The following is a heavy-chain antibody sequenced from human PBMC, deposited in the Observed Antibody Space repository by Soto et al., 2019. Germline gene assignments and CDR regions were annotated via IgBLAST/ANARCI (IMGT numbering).Heavy chain of an antibody. V-gene: IGHV1-8*01. CDR1: GYTFTSYD. CDR2: MKPNRGNT. J-gene: IGHJ4*02. D-gene: IGHD1-26*01. CDR3: ARDKVGANDY. Sequence: QVQLVQSGAEVKKPGASVKVSCKASGYTFTSYDINWVRQATGQGLEWMGWMKPNRGNTGYAQKVRSRVTKTRNTSISTAYIELSSLRSEDTAVYYCARDKVGANDYWGQGTLVTVSS.